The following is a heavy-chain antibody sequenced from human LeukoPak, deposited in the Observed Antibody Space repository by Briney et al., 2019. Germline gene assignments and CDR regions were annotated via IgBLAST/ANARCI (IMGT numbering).Heavy chain of an antibody. CDR1: GFTFSGSA. CDR2: IRSKANSYAT. J-gene: IGHJ6*03. Sequence: PGGSLRLSCAASGFTFSGSAMHWVRRASGKGLEWVGRIRSKANSYATAYAASVKGRFTISRDDSKNTAYLQMNSLKTEDTAVYYCTRRGYYYMDVWGKGTTVTVSS. CDR3: TRRGYYYMDV. V-gene: IGHV3-73*01.